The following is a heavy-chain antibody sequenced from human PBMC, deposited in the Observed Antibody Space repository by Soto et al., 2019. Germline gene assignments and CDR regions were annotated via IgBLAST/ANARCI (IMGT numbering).Heavy chain of an antibody. D-gene: IGHD2-2*02. Sequence: EVQLLESGGGLVQPGGSLRLSCAASGFTVSSNYMSWVRQAPGKGLEWVSVIYSGGSTYYADSVKGRFTISRDNSKNTLYLQMNSLRAEDTAVYYCARDGGSGYCSSTSCYTFWFDPWGQGTLVTVSS. CDR1: GFTVSSNY. CDR3: ARDGGSGYCSSTSCYTFWFDP. J-gene: IGHJ5*02. CDR2: IYSGGST. V-gene: IGHV3-53*01.